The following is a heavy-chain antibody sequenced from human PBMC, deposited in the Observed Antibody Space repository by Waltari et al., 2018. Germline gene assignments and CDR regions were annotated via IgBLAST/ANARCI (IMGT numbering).Heavy chain of an antibody. V-gene: IGHV1-46*01. Sequence: QVQLVQSGAEVKKPGASVKVSCKASGYTFTSYYMHWVRQAPGQGLEWMGIINPSGGSTSYAQKFQGRVTMTRDTSTSTVYMELSSLRSEDTAVYYCARSRGDSGYARLARAAPSDYWGQGTLVTVSS. J-gene: IGHJ4*02. D-gene: IGHD5-12*01. CDR2: INPSGGST. CDR3: ARSRGDSGYARLARAAPSDY. CDR1: GYTFTSYY.